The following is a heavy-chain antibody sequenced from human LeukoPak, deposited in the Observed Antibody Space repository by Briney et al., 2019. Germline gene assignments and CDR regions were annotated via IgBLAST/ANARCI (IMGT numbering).Heavy chain of an antibody. CDR2: IYYSGST. J-gene: IGHJ4*02. D-gene: IGHD6-6*01. CDR1: GGSISSSSYY. V-gene: IGHV4-39*07. CDR3: AKPGSSRGIAGRRPTKYYFDY. Sequence: PSETLSLTCTVSGGSISSSSYYWGWIRQPPGKGLEWIGSIYYSGSTYYNPSLKSRVTISVDTSKKQFSLKLSSVTAADTAVYYCAKPGSSRGIAGRRPTKYYFDYWGQGTLVTVSS.